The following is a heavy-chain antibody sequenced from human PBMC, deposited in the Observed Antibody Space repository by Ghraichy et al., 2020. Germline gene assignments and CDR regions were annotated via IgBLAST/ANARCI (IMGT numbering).Heavy chain of an antibody. V-gene: IGHV4-59*08. CDR3: ARLGLGHYMDV. CDR2: NFYYASA. J-gene: IGHJ6*03. D-gene: IGHD5/OR15-5a*01. CDR1: ADSMKTYY. Sequence: SETLSLTCNVPADSMKTYYWSWIRQSPGKGLEWRGYNFYYASAKYNPSLESRATISIDTSKNQFSLRLSSVTAADTAVYYCARLGLGHYMDVWGKGTTVIVS.